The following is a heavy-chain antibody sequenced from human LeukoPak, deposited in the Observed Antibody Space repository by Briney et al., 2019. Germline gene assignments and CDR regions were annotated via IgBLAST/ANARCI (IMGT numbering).Heavy chain of an antibody. J-gene: IGHJ4*02. Sequence: GGSLRLSCAASGFTFSSYGMHWVRQAPGKGLEWVSAISGSGGSTYYADSVKGRFTISRDNSKNTLYLQMNSLRAEDTAVYYCAKGSVLRFLEWLPTFDYWGQGTLVTVSS. CDR1: GFTFSSYG. D-gene: IGHD3-3*01. CDR3: AKGSVLRFLEWLPTFDY. V-gene: IGHV3-23*01. CDR2: ISGSGGST.